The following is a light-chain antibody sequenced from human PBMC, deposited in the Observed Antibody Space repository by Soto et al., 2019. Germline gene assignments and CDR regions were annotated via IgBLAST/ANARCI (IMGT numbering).Light chain of an antibody. CDR1: QSVSSSY. CDR3: QQYASSPVT. V-gene: IGKV3-20*01. J-gene: IGKJ1*01. CDR2: GAS. Sequence: EIVLTQSPGTLSLSPGERATLSCRASQSVSSSYLAWYQQKPGQAPGLLIYGASSRATGIPDRLSGSGSGTDFTLTISRLEPEDFALYYCQQYASSPVTFGQGTKVEIK.